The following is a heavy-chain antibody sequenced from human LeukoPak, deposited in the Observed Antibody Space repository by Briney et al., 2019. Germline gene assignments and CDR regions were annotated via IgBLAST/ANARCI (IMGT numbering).Heavy chain of an antibody. J-gene: IGHJ4*02. CDR2: IRADGTNK. Sequence: GGSLRLSCAASGFTFSNHGIHWVREAPGKGLEWGAFIRADGTNKYYVDSVKGGFTISRDNSKTSLYLQMNTLSAEDTAISYCVDSGYVYWGQGTLVTVSS. D-gene: IGHD3-22*01. CDR3: VDSGYVY. V-gene: IGHV3-30*02. CDR1: GFTFSNHG.